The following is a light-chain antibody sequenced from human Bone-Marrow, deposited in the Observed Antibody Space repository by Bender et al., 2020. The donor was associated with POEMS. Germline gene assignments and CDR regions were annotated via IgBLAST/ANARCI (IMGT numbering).Light chain of an antibody. CDR3: AAWEDSLNGWV. CDR2: INN. V-gene: IGLV1-44*01. Sequence: QSVLTQPPSASGTPGQRVTISCSGSSSNIGTNPVNWYQQLPGTAPKLLIYINNQRPSGVSSRFSGSKSGNTASLRISGLQPEDEGDYYCAAWEDSLNGWVFGGGTKLTVL. J-gene: IGLJ3*02. CDR1: SSNIGTNP.